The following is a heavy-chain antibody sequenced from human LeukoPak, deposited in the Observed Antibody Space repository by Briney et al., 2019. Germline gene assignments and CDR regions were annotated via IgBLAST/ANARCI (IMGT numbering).Heavy chain of an antibody. CDR1: GYLFRSGYF. V-gene: IGHV4-38-2*02. D-gene: IGHD3-22*01. CDR3: AGKYYYDSSGYFYVDF. Sequence: SETLSLTCTVSGYLFRSGYFLGWIRQSPGQGLEYIGSIYESGRTYYNPSFKSRVTISLDTSQKQVTLKLTSVTAADTAVYYCAGKYYYDSSGYFYVDFWGQGTLVTASS. J-gene: IGHJ4*02. CDR2: IYESGRT.